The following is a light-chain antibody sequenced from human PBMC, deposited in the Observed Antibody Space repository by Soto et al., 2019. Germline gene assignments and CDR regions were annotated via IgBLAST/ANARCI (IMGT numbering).Light chain of an antibody. CDR1: QGISSY. J-gene: IGKJ2*01. CDR2: AAS. V-gene: IGKV1-9*01. CDR3: QQLNNY. Sequence: DIQLTQSPSFLSASVGDRVTITCRASQGISSYLAWYQQKPGKAPKLLIYAASTLQSGVPSRFSGSGSGTEFPLTISSLPPGDFATYYCQQLNNYLGQGTKLEIK.